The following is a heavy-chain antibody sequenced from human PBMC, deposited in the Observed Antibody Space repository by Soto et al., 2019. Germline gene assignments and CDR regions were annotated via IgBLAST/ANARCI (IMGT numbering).Heavy chain of an antibody. CDR3: ANDQKDSSSSSELPY. Sequence: EVQLLESGGGLVQPGGSLRLSCAASGFTFSSYAMSWVRQAPGKGLEWVSAISGSGGSTYYAGSVKGRFTISRDIYQNTLYLQMNSLRAEETAAYYCANDQKDSSSSSELPYWGQGPLFTVSS. CDR2: ISGSGGST. D-gene: IGHD6-13*01. V-gene: IGHV3-23*01. CDR1: GFTFSSYA. J-gene: IGHJ4*02.